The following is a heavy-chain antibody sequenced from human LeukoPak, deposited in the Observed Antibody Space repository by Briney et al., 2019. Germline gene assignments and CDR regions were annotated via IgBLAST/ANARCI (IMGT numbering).Heavy chain of an antibody. Sequence: GGSLRLSCAAPGFTFSSYWMSWVRQAPGKGLEWVANIKQDGSEKYYVDSVKGRFTISRDNAKNSLYLQMNSLRAEDTAVYYCARDLEPDAFDIWGQGTMVTVSS. CDR1: GFTFSSYW. V-gene: IGHV3-7*01. D-gene: IGHD1-1*01. CDR2: IKQDGSEK. CDR3: ARDLEPDAFDI. J-gene: IGHJ3*02.